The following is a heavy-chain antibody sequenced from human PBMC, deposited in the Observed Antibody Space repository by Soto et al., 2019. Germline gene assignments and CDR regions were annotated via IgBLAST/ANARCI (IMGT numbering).Heavy chain of an antibody. V-gene: IGHV4-39*01. CDR1: GGSISSSSYY. D-gene: IGHD4-17*01. J-gene: IGHJ4*02. Sequence: SETLSLTCTVSGGSISSSSYYWGWIRQPPGKGLEWIGSIYYSGSTYYNPSLKSRVTISVVTSKDQFSLKLRSVTDADTAVYYCARLPHFNYGAASSHYFDYWGQGTLVTVSS. CDR2: IYYSGST. CDR3: ARLPHFNYGAASSHYFDY.